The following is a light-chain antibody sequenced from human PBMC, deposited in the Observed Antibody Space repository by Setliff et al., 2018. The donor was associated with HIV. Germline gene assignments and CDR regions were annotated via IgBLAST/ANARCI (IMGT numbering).Light chain of an antibody. CDR2: EVT. CDR3: GSYAGSKSDV. CDR1: SSDVGVYNY. J-gene: IGLJ1*01. V-gene: IGLV2-8*01. Sequence: QSALTQPPSASGSPGQSVTISYTGASSDVGVYNYVSWFQPHPGKAPKLMIYEVTKRPSGVPDRFSGSKSGNTASLTVSGLQAEDGADYYCGSYAGSKSDVFGTGTKVTVL.